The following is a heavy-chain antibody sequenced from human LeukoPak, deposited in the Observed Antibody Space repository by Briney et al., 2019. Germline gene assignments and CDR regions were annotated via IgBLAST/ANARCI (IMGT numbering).Heavy chain of an antibody. J-gene: IGHJ4*02. CDR2: ISDTSSLI. CDR3: VRDQFFSFDY. CDR1: GFTFSTYS. Sequence: SGGSLRLSCAASGFTFSTYSMNWVRQAPGKGLEWVSYISDTSSLIYYADSVKGRFTISRDNAKNSLYLQMNSLRDEDTAVYYCVRDQFFSFDYWGQGTLVTVSS. V-gene: IGHV3-48*02. D-gene: IGHD3-3*01.